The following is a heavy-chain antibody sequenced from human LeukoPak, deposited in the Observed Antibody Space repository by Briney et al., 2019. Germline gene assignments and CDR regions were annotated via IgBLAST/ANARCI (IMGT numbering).Heavy chain of an antibody. CDR2: IKQDGSEK. V-gene: IGHV3-7*01. CDR3: AREGHSSSWSELDY. J-gene: IGHJ4*02. D-gene: IGHD6-13*01. CDR1: GFTFSSYW. Sequence: GGSLRLSCAASGFTFSSYWMSWVRQAPGEGLEWVANIKQDGSEKYYVDSVKGRFTISRDNAKNSLYLQMNSLRAEDTAVYYCAREGHSSSWSELDYWGQGTLVTVPS.